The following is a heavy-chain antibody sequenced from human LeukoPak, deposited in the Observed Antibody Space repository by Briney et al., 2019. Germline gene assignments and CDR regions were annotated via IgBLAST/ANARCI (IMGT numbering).Heavy chain of an antibody. Sequence: GGSLRLSCAASGFNFSSYGMHWVRQAPGKGLEWVAVIWYDGSNKFYADSVKGRFTISRDNSKNTLYLQMNGLRAEDTAVYYCARETTTLDYWGQGTLVTVSS. CDR3: ARETTTLDY. V-gene: IGHV3-33*01. J-gene: IGHJ4*02. D-gene: IGHD1-26*01. CDR1: GFNFSSYG. CDR2: IWYDGSNK.